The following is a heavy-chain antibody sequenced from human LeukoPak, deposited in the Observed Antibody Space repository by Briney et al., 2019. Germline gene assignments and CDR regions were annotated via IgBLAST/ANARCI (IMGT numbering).Heavy chain of an antibody. CDR2: IYYSGST. Sequence: SETLSLTCTVSGGSISSSSYYWGWIRQPPGTGLEWIGSIYYSGSTYYNPSLKSRVTISVDTSKDQFSLKLSSVTAADTAVYYCARGPLYRPVTGWLDPWGQGTLVTVSS. J-gene: IGHJ5*02. D-gene: IGHD4-17*01. V-gene: IGHV4-39*01. CDR3: ARGPLYRPVTGWLDP. CDR1: GGSISSSSYY.